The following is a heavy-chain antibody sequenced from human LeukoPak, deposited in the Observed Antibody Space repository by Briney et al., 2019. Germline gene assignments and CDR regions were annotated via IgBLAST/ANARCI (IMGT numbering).Heavy chain of an antibody. V-gene: IGHV4-38-2*01. CDR1: GYSISSGYY. CDR3: ARHFPRSYGVGYMDV. Sequence: SETLSLTCAVSGYSISSGYYWGWIRQPPGKGLEWIGSIYHSGSTYYNPSLKSRVTISVDTSKNPFSLKLSSVTAADTAVYYCARHFPRSYGVGYMDVWGKGTTVTVSS. D-gene: IGHD1-26*01. CDR2: IYHSGST. J-gene: IGHJ6*03.